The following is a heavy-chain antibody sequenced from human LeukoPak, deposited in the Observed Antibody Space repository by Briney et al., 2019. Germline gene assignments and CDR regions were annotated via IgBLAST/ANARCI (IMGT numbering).Heavy chain of an antibody. J-gene: IGHJ6*02. CDR1: GGSISSSSYY. CDR2: IYYSGST. D-gene: IGHD2-2*02. Sequence: SETLSLTCTVSGGSISSSSYYWGWIRQPPGKGLEWIGSIYYSGSTYYNPSLKSRVTISVDTSKNQFSLKLSSVTAADTAVYYCARNLQGGTRPYQLLYPFLHYYYYYGMDVWGQGTTVTVSS. V-gene: IGHV4-39*01. CDR3: ARNLQGGTRPYQLLYPFLHYYYYYGMDV.